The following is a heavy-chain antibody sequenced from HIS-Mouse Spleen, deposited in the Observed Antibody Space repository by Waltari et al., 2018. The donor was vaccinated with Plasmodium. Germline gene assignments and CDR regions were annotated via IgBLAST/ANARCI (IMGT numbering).Heavy chain of an antibody. CDR2: IKQDGSEK. V-gene: IGHV3-7*01. Sequence: ELQLVESGGGLVQPGVSLRLSCAALGFTFSCLWLTWVRPAPGKGLEWVANIKQDGSEKYYVDSVKGRFTISRDNAKNSLYLQMNSLRAEDTAVYYCASSWYWYFDLWGRGTLVTVSS. D-gene: IGHD6-13*01. J-gene: IGHJ2*01. CDR3: ASSWYWYFDL. CDR1: GFTFSCLW.